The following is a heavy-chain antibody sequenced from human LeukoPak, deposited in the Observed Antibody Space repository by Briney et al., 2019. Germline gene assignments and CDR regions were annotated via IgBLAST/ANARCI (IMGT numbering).Heavy chain of an antibody. Sequence: GGPLRLSCAASGFTVSTNYMSWVRQAPGKGLEWVAVIYSGGRTYYADSVKGRFTISRDNSKNTLSLQMNSLRAEDTAVYYCATPGSSSFGDWGQGTLVTVSS. CDR3: ATPGSSSFGD. V-gene: IGHV3-53*05. D-gene: IGHD1-26*01. CDR1: GFTVSTNY. J-gene: IGHJ4*02. CDR2: IYSGGRT.